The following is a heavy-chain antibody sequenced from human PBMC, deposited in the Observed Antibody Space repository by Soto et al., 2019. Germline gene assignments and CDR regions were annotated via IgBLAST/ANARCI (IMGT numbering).Heavy chain of an antibody. CDR3: ARTMYSSSWHGLLGAFDI. CDR2: INAGNGNT. J-gene: IGHJ3*02. CDR1: GYTFTSYA. D-gene: IGHD6-13*01. Sequence: GASVKVSCKASGYTFTSYAMHWVRQAPGQRLEWMGWINAGNGNTKYSQKFQGRVTITRDTSASTAYMEPSSLRSEDTAVYYCARTMYSSSWHGLLGAFDIWGQGTMVTVSS. V-gene: IGHV1-3*01.